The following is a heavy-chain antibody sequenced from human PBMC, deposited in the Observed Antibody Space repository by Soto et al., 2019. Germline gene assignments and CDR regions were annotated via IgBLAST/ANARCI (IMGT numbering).Heavy chain of an antibody. J-gene: IGHJ2*01. CDR3: ARGVKGAITIFGVVIHWYFDL. D-gene: IGHD3-3*01. Sequence: SETLSLTCAVYCGSFSGYYWSWIRQPPWKGLEWIVEINPSGITNYNPCLKRRVTISVDTSKNQFSLKLSSVTAADTAVYYCARGVKGAITIFGVVIHWYFDLGGRGTSVTVSS. V-gene: IGHV4-34*01. CDR1: CGSFSGYY. CDR2: INPSGIT.